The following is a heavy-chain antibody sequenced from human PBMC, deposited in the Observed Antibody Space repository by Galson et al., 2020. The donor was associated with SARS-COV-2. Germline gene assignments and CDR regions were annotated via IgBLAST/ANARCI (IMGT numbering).Heavy chain of an antibody. J-gene: IGHJ4*02. V-gene: IGHV3-7*01. CDR1: GLTFSNSW. Sequence: GGSLRLSCIVSGLTFSNSWMSWVRHVPGKGLDWVANIKPDGGEKYYVDSVKGRFTISRDNAKNALYLQMNSLRVEDTAVYYCARDRGRYPDYWGQGTLVTVSS. D-gene: IGHD1-26*01. CDR2: IKPDGGEK. CDR3: ARDRGRYPDY.